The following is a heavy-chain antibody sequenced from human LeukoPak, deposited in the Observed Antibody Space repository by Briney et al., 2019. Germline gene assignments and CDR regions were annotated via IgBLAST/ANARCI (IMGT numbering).Heavy chain of an antibody. D-gene: IGHD1-1*01. CDR2: INHSGST. V-gene: IGHV4-34*01. CDR3: ARAQLGARWNERRSFDY. Sequence: SETLSLTCAVYGGSFSGYYWSWIRQPPGKGLEWIGEINHSGSTNYNPPLKSRVTISVDTSKNQFSLKLSSVTAADTAVYYCARAQLGARWNERRSFDYWGQGTLVTVSS. CDR1: GGSFSGYY. J-gene: IGHJ4*02.